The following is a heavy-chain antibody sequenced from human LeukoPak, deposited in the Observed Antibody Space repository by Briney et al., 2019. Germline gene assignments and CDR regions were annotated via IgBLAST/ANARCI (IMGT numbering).Heavy chain of an antibody. CDR3: ARDRGYSILNWFDP. D-gene: IGHD4-11*01. Sequence: GGSLRLSCAASGFTFDDYAMHWVRQAPGKGLEWVSGISRNSGSIGYADSVKGRFTISRDNAKNSLYLQMNSLRAEDTALYYCARDRGYSILNWFDPWGQGTLVTVSS. J-gene: IGHJ5*02. V-gene: IGHV3-9*01. CDR1: GFTFDDYA. CDR2: ISRNSGSI.